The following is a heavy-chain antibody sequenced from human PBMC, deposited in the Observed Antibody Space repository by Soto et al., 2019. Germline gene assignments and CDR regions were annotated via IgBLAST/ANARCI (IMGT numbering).Heavy chain of an antibody. J-gene: IGHJ4*02. CDR2: IYYSGST. CDR3: ARVFGLPGAPYYFDY. CDR1: GGSISSYY. D-gene: IGHD3-10*01. Sequence: PSETLSLTCTFSGGSISSYYWSWIRQPPGKGLEWIGYIYYSGSTNYNPSLKSRVTISVDTSKNQFSLKLSSVTAADTAVYYCARVFGLPGAPYYFDYWGQGTLVTVSS. V-gene: IGHV4-59*01.